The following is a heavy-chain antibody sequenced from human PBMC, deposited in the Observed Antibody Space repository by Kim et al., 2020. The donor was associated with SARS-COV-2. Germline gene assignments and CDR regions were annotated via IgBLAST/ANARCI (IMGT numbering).Heavy chain of an antibody. V-gene: IGHV3-74*01. CDR1: GFTFSSYW. Sequence: GGSLRLSCAASGFTFSSYWMHWVRQAPGKGLVWVSRINSDGSSINYADSVKGRFTISRDNAKNTLYLQMNSLRAEDTAVYYCARRYNSGSYYYFDYWGQGTLGTVSS. CDR3: ARRYNSGSYYYFDY. J-gene: IGHJ4*02. D-gene: IGHD3-10*01. CDR2: INSDGSSI.